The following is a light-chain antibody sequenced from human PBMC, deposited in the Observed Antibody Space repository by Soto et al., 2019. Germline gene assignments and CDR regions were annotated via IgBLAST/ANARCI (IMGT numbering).Light chain of an antibody. Sequence: EIVMTQSPATLSLSPGERATLSFGAGQSVSSNLAWYQQKPGQAPRLLIYGASTRATGIPARFSGSGSGTEFTLTISSLQSEDFAVYYCQQYNNWPPLTFGGGTKVDIK. J-gene: IGKJ4*01. V-gene: IGKV3-15*01. CDR1: QSVSSN. CDR2: GAS. CDR3: QQYNNWPPLT.